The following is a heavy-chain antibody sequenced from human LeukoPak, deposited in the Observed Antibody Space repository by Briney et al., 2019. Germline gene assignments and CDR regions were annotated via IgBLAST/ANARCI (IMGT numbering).Heavy chain of an antibody. V-gene: IGHV3-53*01. J-gene: IGHJ3*01. CDR3: ARDPNGDYIGAFEF. CDR1: GFTVSNYA. CDR2: ITNGGAP. Sequence: QAGGSLRRSGAASGFTVSNYAVMWVRQAPGQGREWVSAITNGGAPRYADSVKCRFTISRDNSKNTLYLQMNSLRVEDTAQYFCARDPNGDYIGAFEFWGQGTGVTVSS. D-gene: IGHD4-17*01.